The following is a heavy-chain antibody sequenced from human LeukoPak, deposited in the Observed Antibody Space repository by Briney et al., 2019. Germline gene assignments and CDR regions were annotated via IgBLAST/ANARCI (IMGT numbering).Heavy chain of an antibody. CDR2: ISAYNGNT. J-gene: IGHJ4*02. CDR1: GYTFTSYG. CDR3: ARGMGITIFGVVIIQAFDY. V-gene: IGHV1-18*01. Sequence: ASVKLSCKASGYTFTSYGISWVRQARGQGLEWMGWISAYNGNTNYAQKLQGRVTMTTDTSTSTAYMELRSLRSDDTAVYYCARGMGITIFGVVIIQAFDYWGQGTLVTVSS. D-gene: IGHD3-3*01.